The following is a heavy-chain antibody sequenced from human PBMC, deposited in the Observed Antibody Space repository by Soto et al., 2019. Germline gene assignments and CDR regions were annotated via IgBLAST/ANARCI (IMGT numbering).Heavy chain of an antibody. CDR2: INPHGGST. Sequence: GASVKVSCKAPGDTFTSYYLNCVSQAPGQGLEWMGVINPHGGSTKYAQKFQGRVTKTRDTSRSTVYMELRSLRSDDTAIYYCARSSGGNFGSSIEGSNWFDPWGQGTLVTVSS. V-gene: IGHV1-46*01. D-gene: IGHD3-3*01. J-gene: IGHJ5*02. CDR1: GDTFTSYY. CDR3: ARSSGGNFGSSIEGSNWFDP.